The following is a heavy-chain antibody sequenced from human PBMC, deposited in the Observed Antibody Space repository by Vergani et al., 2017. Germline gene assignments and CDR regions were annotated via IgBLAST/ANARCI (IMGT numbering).Heavy chain of an antibody. CDR3: ASGIPYDILTGYPYYFDY. D-gene: IGHD3-9*01. CDR2: IVVGSGNT. J-gene: IGHJ4*02. V-gene: IGHV1-58*02. CDR1: GFTFTSSA. Sequence: QLVQSGAEVKKPGTSVKVSCKASGFTFTSSAMQWVRQARGQRLEWIGWIVVGSGNTNYAQKFQERVTITRDMSTSAAYMELSSLRSEDTAVYYCASGIPYDILTGYPYYFDYWGQGTLVTVSS.